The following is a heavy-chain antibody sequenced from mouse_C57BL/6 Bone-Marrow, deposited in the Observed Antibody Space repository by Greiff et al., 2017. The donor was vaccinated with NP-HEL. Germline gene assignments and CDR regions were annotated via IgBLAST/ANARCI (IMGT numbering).Heavy chain of an antibody. CDR3: TDYYGGYLDY. Sequence: EVKLMESGGGLVQPGGSMKLSCVASGFTFSNYWMNWVRQSPEKGLEWVAQIRLKSDNYATHYAESVKGRFTISRDDSKSSVYLQMNNLRAEDTGIYYCTDYYGGYLDYWGQGTTLTVSS. D-gene: IGHD1-1*01. V-gene: IGHV6-3*01. CDR2: IRLKSDNYAT. J-gene: IGHJ2*01. CDR1: GFTFSNYW.